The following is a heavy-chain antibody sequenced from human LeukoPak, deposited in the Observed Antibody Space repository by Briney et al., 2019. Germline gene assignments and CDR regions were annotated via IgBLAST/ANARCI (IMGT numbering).Heavy chain of an antibody. CDR3: ARDQDVRWELTPLNPLFDY. CDR1: GYTFTSYG. J-gene: IGHJ4*02. V-gene: IGHV1-18*01. D-gene: IGHD1-26*01. Sequence: ASVKVSCKASGYTFTSYGISWVGQAPGQGLEWMGWISAYNGNTNYAQKLQGRVTMTTDTSTSTAYMELRSLRSDDTAVYYCARDQDVRWELTPLNPLFDYWGQGTLVTVSS. CDR2: ISAYNGNT.